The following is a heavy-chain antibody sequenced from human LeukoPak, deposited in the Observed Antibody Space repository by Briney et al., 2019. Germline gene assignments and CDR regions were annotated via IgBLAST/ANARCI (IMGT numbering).Heavy chain of an antibody. CDR3: ARNWFDP. CDR2: IYSGGST. J-gene: IGHJ5*02. Sequence: GGSLRLSCAASGFTVSSDYMSWVRQAPGKGLEWVSVIYSGGSTYYADSVTGRFTISRDKSKNTVYLQMNSLRFEDTAMYYCARNWFDPWGQGTLVTVSS. V-gene: IGHV3-53*05. CDR1: GFTVSSDY.